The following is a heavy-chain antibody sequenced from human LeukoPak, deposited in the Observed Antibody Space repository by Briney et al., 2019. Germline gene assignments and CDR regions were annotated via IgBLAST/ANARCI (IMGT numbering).Heavy chain of an antibody. J-gene: IGHJ4*02. Sequence: GGSLRLSCAASGFTFSSYAMHWVRQAPGKGLEWVAVISYDGSNKYYADSVKGRFTISRDNSKNTLYLQMNSLRAEDTAAYYCASGSYYFDYWGQGTLVTVSS. D-gene: IGHD1-26*01. CDR1: GFTFSSYA. CDR2: ISYDGSNK. CDR3: ASGSYYFDY. V-gene: IGHV3-30*04.